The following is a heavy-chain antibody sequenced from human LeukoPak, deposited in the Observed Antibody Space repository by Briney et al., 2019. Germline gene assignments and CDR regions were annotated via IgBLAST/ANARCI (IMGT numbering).Heavy chain of an antibody. D-gene: IGHD3-16*01. Sequence: PGGSLRLSCAASGFTFSSYGMHWVRQAPGKGLEWVAVISYDGSNKYYADSVKGRFTISRDNSKNTLSLQMNSLRAEDTAVYYCARAGAYRFDYWGQGTLVTVSS. J-gene: IGHJ4*02. CDR2: ISYDGSNK. V-gene: IGHV3-30*03. CDR1: GFTFSSYG. CDR3: ARAGAYRFDY.